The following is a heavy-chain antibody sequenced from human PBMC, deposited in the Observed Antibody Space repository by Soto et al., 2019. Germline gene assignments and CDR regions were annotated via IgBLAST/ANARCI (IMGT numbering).Heavy chain of an antibody. D-gene: IGHD4-17*01. V-gene: IGHV1-3*01. CDR2: INPGTGNT. CDR3: AREYAVSPTRARGFMDYGDYVVYDNYCYGMDV. CDR1: GYTFTSYA. Sequence: ASVKVSCKASGYTFTSYAMHWVRQAPGQRLEWMGCINPGTGNTKYSQKFQGRVTMTRDTSASTAYMELSRLRSDDTAVYYCAREYAVSPTRARGFMDYGDYVVYDNYCYGMDVWGQGTTVTVSS. J-gene: IGHJ6*02.